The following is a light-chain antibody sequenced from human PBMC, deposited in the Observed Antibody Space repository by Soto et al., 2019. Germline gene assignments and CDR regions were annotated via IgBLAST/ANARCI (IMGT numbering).Light chain of an antibody. J-gene: IGKJ1*01. V-gene: IGKV4-1*01. CDR3: QQHYDSWT. CDR2: WAS. Sequence: DMVITQSPDSLAVSLGERATINCKSSQSVLSSSNSKNYLVWYQQKPGQPPKLLISWASTRESGVPDRFSGSGSGTDFTLTIRRLQAEDVAVYYCQQHYDSWTFCQGTKVEIK. CDR1: QSVLSSSNSKNY.